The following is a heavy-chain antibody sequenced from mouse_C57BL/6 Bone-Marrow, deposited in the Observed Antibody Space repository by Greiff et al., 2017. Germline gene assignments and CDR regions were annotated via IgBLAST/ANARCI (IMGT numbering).Heavy chain of an antibody. Sequence: VQLQQSGAELVRPGASVKLSCTASGFNIKDYYMHWVKQRPEQGLEWIGWIDPENGDTEYASKFQGKATITADTSSNTAYLQLSSLTSEDTAVCASTTEVWYFDYGGQGTTPTVSS. J-gene: IGHJ2*01. V-gene: IGHV14-4*01. D-gene: IGHD2-10*02. CDR3: TTEVWYFDY. CDR2: IDPENGDT. CDR1: GFNIKDYY.